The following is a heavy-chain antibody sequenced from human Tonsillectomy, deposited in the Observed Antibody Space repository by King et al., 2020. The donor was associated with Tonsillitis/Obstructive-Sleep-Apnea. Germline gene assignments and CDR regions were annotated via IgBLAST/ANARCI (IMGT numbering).Heavy chain of an antibody. J-gene: IGHJ4*02. CDR2: IYPGDSDT. CDR3: ARHQSGTTHLDS. Sequence: VQLVESGAEVKKPGESLKISCKGSGYSFTTYWIGGVRQVPGKGLEWMGIIYPGDSDTTYSPSFQGQVTISADKSISTAYLRWSSLQASDTAMYYCARHQSGTTHLDSWGQGSLVTVSS. D-gene: IGHD1-1*01. CDR1: GYSFTTYW. V-gene: IGHV5-51*01.